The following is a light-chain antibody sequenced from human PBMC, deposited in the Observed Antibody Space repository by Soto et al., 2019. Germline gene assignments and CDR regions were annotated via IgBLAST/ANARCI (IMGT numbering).Light chain of an antibody. Sequence: EIVMTQSPATLSVSPGERATLSCRASQSVSSNLAWYQQKPGQAPRLLIYGASTRATGIPARFSGTGSGTDFTLTVSSLQSEDFAVYYCQQYGSSSLTFGGGTKVDIK. V-gene: IGKV3-15*01. J-gene: IGKJ4*01. CDR3: QQYGSSSLT. CDR2: GAS. CDR1: QSVSSN.